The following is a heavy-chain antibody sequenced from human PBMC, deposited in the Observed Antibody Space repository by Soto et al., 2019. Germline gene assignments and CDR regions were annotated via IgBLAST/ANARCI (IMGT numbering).Heavy chain of an antibody. V-gene: IGHV3-23*01. D-gene: IGHD6-13*01. Sequence: EVQLLESGGGLVQPGGSLRLSCAASGLTFSNYAMTWVRQAPGKGLEWVSVITGSGGGTYFVDSVKGRFTISRDNSKNTVYLQMNSLRAEDTVVYYCAKRPLTAAGFDYWGQGTLVTVSS. CDR1: GLTFSNYA. CDR3: AKRPLTAAGFDY. CDR2: ITGSGGGT. J-gene: IGHJ4*02.